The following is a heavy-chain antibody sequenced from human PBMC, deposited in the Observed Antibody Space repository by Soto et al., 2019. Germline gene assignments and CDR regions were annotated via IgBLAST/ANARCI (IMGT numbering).Heavy chain of an antibody. J-gene: IGHJ6*02. CDR1: GGTFINQT. V-gene: IGHV1-69*02. D-gene: IGHD2-2*02. CDR2: ISPTLDII. Sequence: QVQLVQSGAEVKKPGSSVKVSCKPSGGTFINQTVNWVRQAPGQGLEWMGSISPTLDIINHAQKFQGRVTITADKSTSTACMELSSLRSDDTAVYYCARGSSATSYYTALHYSLDVWGLGTPVTVSS. CDR3: ARGSSATSYYTALHYSLDV.